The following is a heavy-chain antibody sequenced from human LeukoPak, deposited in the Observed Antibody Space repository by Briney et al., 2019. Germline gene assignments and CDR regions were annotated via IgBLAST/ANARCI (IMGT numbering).Heavy chain of an antibody. J-gene: IGHJ4*02. Sequence: PSETLSLTCAVYGGSFSGYYWRWIRQPPGKGLEWIGSIYYSGSTYYNPSLKSRVTISVDTSKNQFSLKLSSVTAADTAVYYCARHPQGVRGVPYFDYWGQGTLVTVSS. D-gene: IGHD3-10*01. V-gene: IGHV4-39*01. CDR1: GGSFSGYY. CDR2: IYYSGST. CDR3: ARHPQGVRGVPYFDY.